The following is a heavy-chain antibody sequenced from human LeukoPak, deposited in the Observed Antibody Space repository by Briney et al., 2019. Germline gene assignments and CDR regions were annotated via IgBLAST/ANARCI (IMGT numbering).Heavy chain of an antibody. CDR2: ISYDGSNK. Sequence: GGSLRLSCAASGFTFSSYAMHWVRQAPGKGLEWVAVISYDGSNKYYADSVKGRFTISRDNSKNTLYLQMNSLRAEDTAVYYCARDRNYCSSTSCPTRGALDYWGQGTLVTVSS. CDR3: ARDRNYCSSTSCPTRGALDY. J-gene: IGHJ4*02. CDR1: GFTFSSYA. V-gene: IGHV3-30-3*01. D-gene: IGHD2-2*01.